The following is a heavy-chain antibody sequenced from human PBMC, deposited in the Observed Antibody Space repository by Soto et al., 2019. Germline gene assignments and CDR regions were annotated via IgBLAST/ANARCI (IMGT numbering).Heavy chain of an antibody. CDR3: AGFVVPASRNSDFDY. CDR1: GGSIRSDGHY. Sequence: TVSGGSIRSDGHYSGWVRQPPGKGLDWIGNIYYSASTFYNPSLRSRVTLSVDTSKNQFSLRLNSVTAADTAVYFCAGFVVPASRNSDFDYWGQGTLVTVSS. CDR2: IYYSAST. V-gene: IGHV4-39*01. J-gene: IGHJ4*02. D-gene: IGHD2-15*01.